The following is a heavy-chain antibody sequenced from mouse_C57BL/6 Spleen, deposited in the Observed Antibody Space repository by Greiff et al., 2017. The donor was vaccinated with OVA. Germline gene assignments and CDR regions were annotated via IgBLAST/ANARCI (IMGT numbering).Heavy chain of an antibody. V-gene: IGHV1-22*01. Sequence: VQLQQSGPELVKPGASVKMSCKASGYTFTDYNMHWVKQSHGKSLEWIGYINPNNGGTSYNQKFKGKATLTVNKSSSTAYMELRSLTSEDSAVYYCARPHYYGSSYDYWGQGTTLTVSS. D-gene: IGHD1-1*01. CDR1: GYTFTDYN. J-gene: IGHJ2*01. CDR3: ARPHYYGSSYDY. CDR2: INPNNGGT.